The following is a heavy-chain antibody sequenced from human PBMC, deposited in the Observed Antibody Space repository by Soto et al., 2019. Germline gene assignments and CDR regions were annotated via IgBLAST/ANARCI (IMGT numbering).Heavy chain of an antibody. CDR1: GFTFSSYS. V-gene: IGHV3-21*01. J-gene: IGHJ4*02. CDR3: ARSTKRGGRNYYGAGRDHDY. CDR2: ISSSSSYI. D-gene: IGHD3-10*01. Sequence: RGSLRLSCAASGFTFSSYSMNWVRQAPGKGLEWVSSISSSSSYIYYADSVKGRFTISRDNAKNSLDLQRNSLRAEDTAVYYCARSTKRGGRNYYGAGRDHDYWGQGTLVTVSS.